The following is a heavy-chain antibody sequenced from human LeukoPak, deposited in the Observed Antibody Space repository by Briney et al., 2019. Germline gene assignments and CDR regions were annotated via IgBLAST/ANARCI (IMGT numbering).Heavy chain of an antibody. CDR2: ISNNGGYT. D-gene: IGHD6-13*01. J-gene: IGHJ4*02. Sequence: GGSLRLSCAASGFTFSSSAMSWVRQAPGKGLEWVSAISNNGGYTYYADSVQGRFTISRDNSKSTLCLQMNSLRAEDTAVYYCARAHSSSWYELDYWGQGTLVTVSS. CDR3: ARAHSSSWYELDY. V-gene: IGHV3-23*01. CDR1: GFTFSSSA.